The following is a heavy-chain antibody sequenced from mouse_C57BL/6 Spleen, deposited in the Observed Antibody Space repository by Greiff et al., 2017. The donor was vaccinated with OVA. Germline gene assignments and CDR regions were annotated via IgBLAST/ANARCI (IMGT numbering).Heavy chain of an antibody. CDR1: GYAFTNYL. D-gene: IGHD1-1*01. CDR2: INPGSGGT. Sequence: QVQLKESGAELVRPGTSVKVSCKASGYAFTNYLIEWVKQRPGQGLEWIGVINPGSGGTNYNEKFKGKATLTADKSSSTAYMQLSRLTSEDAAVYFGARRDYYGSSFMDYWGQGTSVTVSS. CDR3: ARRDYYGSSFMDY. V-gene: IGHV1-54*01. J-gene: IGHJ4*01.